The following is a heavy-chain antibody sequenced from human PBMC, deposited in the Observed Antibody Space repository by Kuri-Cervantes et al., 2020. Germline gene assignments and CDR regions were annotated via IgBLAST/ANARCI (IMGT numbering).Heavy chain of an antibody. CDR2: ISYDGSNK. J-gene: IGHJ6*02. V-gene: IGHV3-30*03. Sequence: GESLKISCAASGFTFSSYGMHWVRQAPGKGLEWVAVISYDGSNKYYADSVKGRFTISRGNAKNSLFLQMNSLRAEDTGVYYCAREEVYGDYYYGMDVWGQGTTVTVSS. D-gene: IGHD5/OR15-5a*01. CDR1: GFTFSSYG. CDR3: AREEVYGDYYYGMDV.